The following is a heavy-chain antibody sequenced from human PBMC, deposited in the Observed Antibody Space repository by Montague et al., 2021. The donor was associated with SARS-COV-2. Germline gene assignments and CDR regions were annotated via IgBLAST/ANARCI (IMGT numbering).Heavy chain of an antibody. CDR2: TYYRSKWCN. CDR1: GDSVSSNSAI. V-gene: IGHV6-1*01. J-gene: IGHJ6*02. Sequence: CAISGDSVSSNSAIWSWLRQSPSTGLEWLGRTYYRSKWCNDYAVSLKSRIIINPDTSKNQFSLQLNSVTPDDTAVYYCARLKYGMDVWGQGTTVTVSS. CDR3: ARLKYGMDV.